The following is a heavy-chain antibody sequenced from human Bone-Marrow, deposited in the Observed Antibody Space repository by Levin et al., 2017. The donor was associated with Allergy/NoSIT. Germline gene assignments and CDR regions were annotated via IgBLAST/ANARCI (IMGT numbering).Heavy chain of an antibody. CDR2: IYHSGSS. Sequence: GSLRLSCTISGGSISSYYWSWIRQPPGKGLEWIGYIYHSGSSNYNPSLKSRVTISVDTSKNQFSLKLSSVTAADTAVYYCARTHAAAGTALRFDYWGQGTLVTVSS. CDR3: ARTHAAAGTALRFDY. J-gene: IGHJ4*02. V-gene: IGHV4-59*13. CDR1: GGSISSYY. D-gene: IGHD6-13*01.